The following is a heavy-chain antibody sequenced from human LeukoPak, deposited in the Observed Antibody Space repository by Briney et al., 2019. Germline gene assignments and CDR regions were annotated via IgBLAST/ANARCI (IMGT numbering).Heavy chain of an antibody. Sequence: GRSLRLSCAASGFTFSSYGMHWVRQAPGKGLEWVAVIWYDGSNKYYADSVKGRFTISRDNSKNTLYLQMNSLRAEDTAVYYCARQNDYGDSYVDYWGQGTLVTVSS. V-gene: IGHV3-33*01. CDR2: IWYDGSNK. J-gene: IGHJ4*02. CDR3: ARQNDYGDSYVDY. D-gene: IGHD4-17*01. CDR1: GFTFSSYG.